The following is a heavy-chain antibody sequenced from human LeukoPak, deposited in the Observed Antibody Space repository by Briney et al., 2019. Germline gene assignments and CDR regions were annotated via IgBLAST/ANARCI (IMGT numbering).Heavy chain of an antibody. V-gene: IGHV1-2*02. CDR3: ARDRSLDYYYYYMDV. J-gene: IGHJ6*03. CDR2: INPNSGGT. Sequence: ASVKVSCKASGCTFTGYYMHWVRQAPGQGLEWMGWINPNSGGTNYAQKFQGRVTMTRDTSISTAYMELSRLRSDDTAVYYCARDRSLDYYYYYMDVWGKGTTVTVSS. CDR1: GCTFTGYY.